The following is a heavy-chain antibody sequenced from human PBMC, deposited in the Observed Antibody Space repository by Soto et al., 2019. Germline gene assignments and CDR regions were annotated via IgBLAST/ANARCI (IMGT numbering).Heavy chain of an antibody. CDR1: GGSISSSY. CDR2: IYYCGTT. CDR3: ARHNYVSEGTYFDY. D-gene: IGHD3-16*01. Sequence: QVQLQESGPGLVKPSETLSLTCTVSGGSISSSYWSWIRQPPGKGLEWIGYIYYCGTTNYNHTLKRRVTISVDTSKNQVSMKLNSMTAADAAVDYCARHNYVSEGTYFDYWGQGTLVTVS. V-gene: IGHV4-59*08. J-gene: IGHJ4*02.